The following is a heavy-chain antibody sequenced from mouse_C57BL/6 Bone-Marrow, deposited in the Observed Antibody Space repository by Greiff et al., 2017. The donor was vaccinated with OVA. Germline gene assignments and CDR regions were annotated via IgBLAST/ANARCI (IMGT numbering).Heavy chain of an antibody. CDR3: AIANPYFDY. CDR2: ISSGSSTI. J-gene: IGHJ2*01. Sequence: DVMLVESGGGLVKPGGSLKLSCAASGFTFSDYGMHWVRQAPEKGLEWVAYISSGSSTIYYADTVKGRFTISRDNAKNTLFLQMTSLRSEDTAMYYCAIANPYFDYWGQGTTLTVSS. CDR1: GFTFSDYG. V-gene: IGHV5-17*01.